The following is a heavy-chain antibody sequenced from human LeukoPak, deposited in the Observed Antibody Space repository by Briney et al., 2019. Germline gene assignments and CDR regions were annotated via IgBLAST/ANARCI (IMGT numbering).Heavy chain of an antibody. V-gene: IGHV3-66*01. CDR2: IHSGGST. D-gene: IGHD4-23*01. J-gene: IGHJ4*02. CDR1: GFTVTSNY. CDR3: AKVHGTLTVESPFDY. Sequence: GGSLRLSCAASGFTVTSNYMSWVRQAPGKGLEWVSIIHSGGSTHYADSVKDRFIISRDNSKNTLYLQMNSLRAEDTAVYYCAKVHGTLTVESPFDYWGQGTLVTVSS.